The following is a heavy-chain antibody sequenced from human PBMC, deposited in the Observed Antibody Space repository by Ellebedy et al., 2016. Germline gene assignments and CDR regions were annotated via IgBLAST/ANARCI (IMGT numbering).Heavy chain of an antibody. CDR3: AKWNGAWNAFDV. J-gene: IGHJ3*01. CDR1: GGSVSSDY. CDR2: VLHTGTT. D-gene: IGHD1-1*01. V-gene: IGHV4-59*02. Sequence: SETLSLTCDVSGGSVSSDYWNWIRRPPGKGLEWIGYVLHTGTTNYNPSPKSRVTMSVDTSKSQISLRLMSVTAADTAVYYCAKWNGAWNAFDVWGLGTMVTVSS.